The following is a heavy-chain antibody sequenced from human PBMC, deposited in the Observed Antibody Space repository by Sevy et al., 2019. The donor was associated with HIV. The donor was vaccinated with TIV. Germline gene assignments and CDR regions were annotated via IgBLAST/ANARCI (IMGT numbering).Heavy chain of an antibody. D-gene: IGHD2-2*01. CDR1: GFTFSNYW. Sequence: GGSLGLSCAASGFTFSNYWMSWVRQAPGKGLEWVANIKRDGSEKYYVASVKGRFTISRDNAKNSLYLQMNSLRAEDTAVYYCARDCSSTSCLWGMDVWGQGTTVTVSS. CDR2: IKRDGSEK. J-gene: IGHJ6*02. CDR3: ARDCSSTSCLWGMDV. V-gene: IGHV3-7*03.